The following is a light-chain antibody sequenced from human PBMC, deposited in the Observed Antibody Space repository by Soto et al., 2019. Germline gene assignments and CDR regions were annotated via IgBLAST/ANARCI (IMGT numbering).Light chain of an antibody. Sequence: EIVLTQSPATLSLSPGERATLSCRASQSVSSSYLAWYQQKPGQAPRLLIYGASSRAAGIPDRFSGSGSGTVFTLTISRLEPEDFAIYYCQQYNNLPPTFGQGTKVDIK. V-gene: IGKV3-20*01. CDR1: QSVSSSY. CDR2: GAS. CDR3: QQYNNLPPT. J-gene: IGKJ1*01.